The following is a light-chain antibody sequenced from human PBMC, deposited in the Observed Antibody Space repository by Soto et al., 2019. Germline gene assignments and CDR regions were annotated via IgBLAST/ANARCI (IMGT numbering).Light chain of an antibody. CDR1: QSVSSSS. CDR3: QQYGSSTWT. Sequence: EIVLTQSPGTLSLSPGERATLSCRASQSVSSSSLAWYQQRPGQAPRLLMYGASTRATGIPDRFSGSGSGTDFSLTISGLEPEDFAVYYCQQYGSSTWTFGQGTKVEIK. V-gene: IGKV3-20*01. J-gene: IGKJ1*01. CDR2: GAS.